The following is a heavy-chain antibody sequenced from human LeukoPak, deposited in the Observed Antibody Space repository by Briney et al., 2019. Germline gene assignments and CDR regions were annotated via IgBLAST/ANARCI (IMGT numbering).Heavy chain of an antibody. J-gene: IGHJ6*03. CDR3: ARLNSYGPYYYYYYMDV. D-gene: IGHD5-18*01. CDR1: GGSISSYY. CDR2: IYYSGST. V-gene: IGHV4-59*01. Sequence: SETLSLTCTVSGGSISSYYWSWIRQPPGKGLEWIGYIYYSGSTNYNPSLKSRVTISVDTSKSQFSLKLSSVTAADTAVYYCARLNSYGPYYYYYYMDVWGKGTTLTVSS.